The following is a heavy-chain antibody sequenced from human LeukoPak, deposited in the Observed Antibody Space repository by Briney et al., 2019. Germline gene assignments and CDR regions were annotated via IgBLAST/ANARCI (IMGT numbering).Heavy chain of an antibody. V-gene: IGHV1-69*13. D-gene: IGHD3-22*01. Sequence: GASVKVSCKASGGTFSSYAISWVRQAPGQGLEWMGGIIPIFGTANYAQKFQGRVTITADESTSTAYMELSSLRSEDTAVYYCARVGRVGYYDSSGYYYDFDYWGQGTLVTVSS. CDR2: IIPIFGTA. CDR3: ARVGRVGYYDSSGYYYDFDY. J-gene: IGHJ4*02. CDR1: GGTFSSYA.